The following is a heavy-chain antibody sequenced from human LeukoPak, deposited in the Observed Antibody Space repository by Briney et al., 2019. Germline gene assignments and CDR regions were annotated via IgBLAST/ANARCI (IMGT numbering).Heavy chain of an antibody. CDR2: IIPIFGTA. CDR1: GGTFSSYA. Sequence: SVKVSCKASGGTFSSYAISWVRQAPGQGLEWMGGIIPIFGTANYAQKFQGRVTITTDESTSTAYKDLSSLRSEDTAVYYCARAPNYGDYGWYFDLWGRGTLVTVSS. J-gene: IGHJ2*01. CDR3: ARAPNYGDYGWYFDL. D-gene: IGHD4-17*01. V-gene: IGHV1-69*05.